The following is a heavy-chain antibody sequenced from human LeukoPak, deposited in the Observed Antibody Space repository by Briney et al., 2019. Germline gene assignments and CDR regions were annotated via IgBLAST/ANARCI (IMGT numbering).Heavy chain of an antibody. J-gene: IGHJ6*03. D-gene: IGHD2-21*02. CDR3: ARHCDDFDPHYYYIDV. CDR2: IYYSGRT. CDR1: GGSIDSSSHY. V-gene: IGHV4-39*01. Sequence: SETLSLTCTVSGGSIDSSSHYWGWIRQPPGKGLEWIGSIYYSGRTYYNPSLKSRVTISVDTSKNQFSLKLSSVTAADTAVYFCARHCDDFDPHYYYIDVWGKGTTVTVSS.